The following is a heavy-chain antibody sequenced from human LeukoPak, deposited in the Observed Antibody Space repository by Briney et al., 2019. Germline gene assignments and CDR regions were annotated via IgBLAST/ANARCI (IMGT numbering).Heavy chain of an antibody. V-gene: IGHV1-8*01. CDR3: ARGMIQLWYRGHYNYYYMDV. CDR1: GYTFTSYD. CDR2: MNPNSGNT. J-gene: IGHJ6*03. D-gene: IGHD5-18*01. Sequence: ASVKVSCKASGYTFTSYDINWVRQATGQGLEWMGWMNPNSGNTGYAQKFQGRVTMTRNTSISTAYMELSSLRSEDTAVYYCARGMIQLWYRGHYNYYYMDVWGKGTTVTVSS.